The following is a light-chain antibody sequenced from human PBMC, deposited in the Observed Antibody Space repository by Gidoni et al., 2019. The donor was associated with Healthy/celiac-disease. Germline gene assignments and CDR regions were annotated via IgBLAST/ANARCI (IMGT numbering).Light chain of an antibody. CDR1: QSVSSSY. CDR3: QQYGSSPYT. CDR2: GAS. V-gene: IGKV3-20*01. J-gene: IGKJ2*01. Sequence: EIVLTQSPGTLSLSPGERATLSCRASQSVSSSYLAWYHQKPGQAPRLLIYGASSRATGIPDRCSGSGSGTDFTLTISRLEPEDFAVYYCQQYGSSPYTFSQGTKLEIK.